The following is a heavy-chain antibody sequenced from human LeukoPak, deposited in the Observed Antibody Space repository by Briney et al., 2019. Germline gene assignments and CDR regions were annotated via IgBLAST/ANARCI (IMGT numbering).Heavy chain of an antibody. Sequence: GGSLRLSCAASGFTFSSYWMSWVRQAPGKGLEWVANIKQDGSEKYYVDSVKGRFTISRDNAKNSLYLQMNSLRAEDTAVYYCARDHLLPPGPIDYWGQGTLVTVSS. CDR2: IKQDGSEK. V-gene: IGHV3-7*01. J-gene: IGHJ4*02. CDR3: ARDHLLPPGPIDY. D-gene: IGHD2-15*01. CDR1: GFTFSSYW.